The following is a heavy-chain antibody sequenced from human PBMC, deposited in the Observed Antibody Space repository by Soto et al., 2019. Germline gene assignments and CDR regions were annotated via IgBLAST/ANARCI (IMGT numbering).Heavy chain of an antibody. Sequence: EVQLLDSGGGLVQPGGSLRLSCAASGFTFSNYAMTWVRQGPGTGLEWVSGISGSGGRSYYTNSVKGRFTISRDNSKSTLYLQMNSLRAEDTAVYYCAKAYFVWSSEQTYYFDYWGQGTLCTVSS. CDR3: AKAYFVWSSEQTYYFDY. J-gene: IGHJ4*02. V-gene: IGHV3-23*01. CDR2: ISGSGGRS. CDR1: GFTFSNYA. D-gene: IGHD3-16*01.